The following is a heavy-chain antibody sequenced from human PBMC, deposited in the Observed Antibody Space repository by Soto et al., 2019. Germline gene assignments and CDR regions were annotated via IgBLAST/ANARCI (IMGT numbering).Heavy chain of an antibody. V-gene: IGHV3-15*01. D-gene: IGHD3-3*01. CDR3: TTRYYDFWSGPPRPYYFDY. Sequence: GGSLRLSCAASGFTFSNAWMSWVRQAPGKGLERVGRIKSKTDGGTTDYAAPVKGRFTISRDDSKNTLYLQMNSLKTEDTAVYYCTTRYYDFWSGPPRPYYFDYWGQGTLVTVSS. J-gene: IGHJ4*02. CDR2: IKSKTDGGTT. CDR1: GFTFSNAW.